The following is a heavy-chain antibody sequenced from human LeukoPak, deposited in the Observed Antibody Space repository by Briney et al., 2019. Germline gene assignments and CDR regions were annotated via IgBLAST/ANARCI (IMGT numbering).Heavy chain of an antibody. Sequence: GGSLRLSCAASGFTFSSYSMNWVRQAPGKGLEWVSSISSSSSYIYYADSVKGRFTISRDNAKNSLYLQMNSLRAEDTAVYYCARDEYGSGSGNWSDPWGQGTLVTVSS. CDR3: ARDEYGSGSGNWSDP. V-gene: IGHV3-21*01. J-gene: IGHJ5*02. CDR1: GFTFSSYS. D-gene: IGHD3-10*01. CDR2: ISSSSSYI.